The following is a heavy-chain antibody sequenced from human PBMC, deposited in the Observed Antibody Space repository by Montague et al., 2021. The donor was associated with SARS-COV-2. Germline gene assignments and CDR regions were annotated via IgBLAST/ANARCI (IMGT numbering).Heavy chain of an antibody. J-gene: IGHJ6*02. D-gene: IGHD3-10*01. CDR3: TSGRAGNYNVMDV. CDR2: TYYRSKCYN. CDR1: GDSVSSNSAT. Sequence: CAISGDSVSSNSATWNWVRQSPSRGLEWLGRTYYRSKCYNDYAVSVRGRITIKPDTPKNQFSLQLNSVTPEDTAIYYCTSGRAGNYNVMDVWGQGTTVTVSS. V-gene: IGHV6-1*01.